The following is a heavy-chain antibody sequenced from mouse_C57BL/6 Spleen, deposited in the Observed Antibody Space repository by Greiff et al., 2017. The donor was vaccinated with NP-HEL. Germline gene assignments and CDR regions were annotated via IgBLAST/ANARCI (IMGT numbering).Heavy chain of an antibody. V-gene: IGHV1-26*01. CDR2: INPNNGGT. J-gene: IGHJ2*01. Sequence: EVQLQQSGPELVKPGASVKISCKASGYTFTDYYMNWVKQSPGKSLEWIGDINPNNGGTSYDQKFKGKATLTVDKSSSTAYMELRSLTSEDSAVYYCARKLPYCFDYWGQGTTLTVSS. CDR1: GYTFTDYY. CDR3: ARKLPYCFDY.